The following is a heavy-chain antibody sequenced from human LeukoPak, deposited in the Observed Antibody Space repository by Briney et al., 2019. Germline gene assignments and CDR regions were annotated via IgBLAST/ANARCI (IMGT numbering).Heavy chain of an antibody. D-gene: IGHD3-22*01. CDR2: TYYSGST. CDR3: ARAYYYDSSGYEA. J-gene: IGHJ5*02. Sequence: PSETLSLTCTVSGGSISSGGYYWSWIRQHPGKGLEWIGYTYYSGSTYYNPSLKSRVTISVDTSKNQFSLKLSSVTAADTAVYYCARAYYYDSSGYEAWGQGTLVTVSS. V-gene: IGHV4-31*03. CDR1: GGSISSGGYY.